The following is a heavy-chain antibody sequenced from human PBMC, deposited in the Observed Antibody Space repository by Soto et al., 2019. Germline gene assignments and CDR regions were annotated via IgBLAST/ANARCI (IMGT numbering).Heavy chain of an antibody. Sequence: GGSLRLSCAASGYTFTRYSMNGVLQAPGKGLEWVSSISSTTNYIYYADSMKGRFTVSRDNAKNSVYLEMNSLSAEDTAVYYCARESEDLTSNFDYWGQGTLVTAPQ. CDR1: GYTFTRYS. CDR2: ISSTTNYI. J-gene: IGHJ4*02. V-gene: IGHV3-21*01. CDR3: ARESEDLTSNFDY.